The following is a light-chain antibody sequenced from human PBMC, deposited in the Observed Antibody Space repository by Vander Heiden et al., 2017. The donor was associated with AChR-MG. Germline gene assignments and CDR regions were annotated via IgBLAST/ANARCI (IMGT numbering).Light chain of an antibody. Sequence: SYVVTHPPSVSVAPGQTARITCGGNNIGSKSVHWYQQKPGQAPVLVVYYDSDRPSGIPERFSGSNSGDTATLTITRIEAGDEADYYCQVWDSGSDHVVFGGGTRLTVL. CDR1: NIGSKS. CDR3: QVWDSGSDHVV. J-gene: IGLJ2*01. V-gene: IGLV3-21*02. CDR2: YDS.